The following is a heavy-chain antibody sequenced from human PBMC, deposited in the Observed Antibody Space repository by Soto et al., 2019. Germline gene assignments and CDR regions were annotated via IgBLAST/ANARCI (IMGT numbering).Heavy chain of an antibody. D-gene: IGHD3-10*01. J-gene: IGHJ6*02. CDR1: GGSMSRGGQS. Sequence: QVVLQESGPGLVKPSQTLSLTCAVSGGSMSRGGQSWSWIRQRPGKGLEWLGFIYYTGSTYYNPSLKSRVTLSADRPKNQFSLNLTSVTAADTAMYFCARAPPGPSPRWDVWGQVTTVTVSS. V-gene: IGHV4-30-2*01. CDR3: ARAPPGPSPRWDV. CDR2: IYYTGST.